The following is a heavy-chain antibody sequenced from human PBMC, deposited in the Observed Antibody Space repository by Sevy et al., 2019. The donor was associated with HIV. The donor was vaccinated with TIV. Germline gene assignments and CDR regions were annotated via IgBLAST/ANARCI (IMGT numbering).Heavy chain of an antibody. V-gene: IGHV4-34*01. CDR3: ARRYFYDSRGSTVFDY. Sequence: SETLSLTCAVYGGSFSGYYWSWIRQPPGKGLEWIGEINHSGSTNYNPSLKSRVTISVDTSKNQFSLKLSSVTAADTAVYYCARRYFYDSRGSTVFDYWGQGTLVTVSS. D-gene: IGHD3-22*01. CDR1: GGSFSGYY. J-gene: IGHJ4*02. CDR2: INHSGST.